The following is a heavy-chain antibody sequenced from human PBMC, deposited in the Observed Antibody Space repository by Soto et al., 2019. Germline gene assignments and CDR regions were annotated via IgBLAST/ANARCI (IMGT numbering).Heavy chain of an antibody. CDR1: GGSISSGDYY. J-gene: IGHJ5*02. CDR2: IYYSGST. CDR3: ARGSAMAPTSNWFDP. Sequence: SETLSLTCTVSGGSISSGDYYWSWIRQPPGKGLEWIGYIYYSGSTYYNPSLKSRVTISVDTSKNQFSLKLSSVTAADTAVYYCARGSAMAPTSNWFDPWGQGTLVTVSS. D-gene: IGHD2-2*01. V-gene: IGHV4-30-4*01.